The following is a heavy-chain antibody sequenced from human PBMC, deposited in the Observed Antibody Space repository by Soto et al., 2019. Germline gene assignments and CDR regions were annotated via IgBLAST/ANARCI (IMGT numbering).Heavy chain of an antibody. CDR3: ARDLQYSRLFYGMDV. CDR2: IYYSGST. D-gene: IGHD6-13*01. V-gene: IGHV4-31*03. J-gene: IGHJ6*02. CDR1: GGSISSGGYY. Sequence: PSDTLSLTCTLSGGSISSGGYYWGWIRQHPGKGLEWIGYIYYSGSTYCNPSLKSRVTISVDTSKNQFSLKLSSVTAADTAVYYCARDLQYSRLFYGMDVWGQGTTVT.